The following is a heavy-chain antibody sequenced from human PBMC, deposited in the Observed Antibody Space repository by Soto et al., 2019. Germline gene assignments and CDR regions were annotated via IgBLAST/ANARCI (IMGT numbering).Heavy chain of an antibody. D-gene: IGHD3-10*01. CDR1: GFTFSNYW. Sequence: EVQLVESGGGLVQPGGSLRLSCAASGFTFSNYWMSWVRQAPGKGLECVANIKQDGSEKYYVDSVKGRVTISRDNAKKMGRKNYCGESVKGRFTFSRGNARNSLYLQMNALRAEDTAVYYCARDFWGSGYCSGGSCYEGGSFDYWGPGTLVTVSS. V-gene: IGHV3-7*01. J-gene: IGHJ4*02. CDR3: GNARNSLYLQMNALRAEDTAVYYCARDFWGSGYCSGGSCYEGGSFDY. CDR2: IKQDGSEK.